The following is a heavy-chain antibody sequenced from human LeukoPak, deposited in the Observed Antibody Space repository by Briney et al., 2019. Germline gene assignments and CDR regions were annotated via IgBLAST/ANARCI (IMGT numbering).Heavy chain of an antibody. D-gene: IGHD3-9*01. CDR1: GYTFTSYG. V-gene: IGHV1-18*01. J-gene: IGHJ6*03. CDR3: ARAYDILTGYSPLYYYYYMDV. CDR2: ISAYNGNT. Sequence: ASVKVSCKASGYTFTSYGISWVRQAPGQGLEWMGWISAYNGNTNYAQKLQGRVTLTTDTSPSTASMELRSLRSDDTAVYYCARAYDILTGYSPLYYYYYMDVWGKGTTVTVSS.